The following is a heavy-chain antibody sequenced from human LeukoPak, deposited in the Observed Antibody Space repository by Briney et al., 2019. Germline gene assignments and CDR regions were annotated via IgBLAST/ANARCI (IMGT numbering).Heavy chain of an antibody. CDR2: IIPIFGTA. Sequence: SVKVSCKASGGTFSSYAISWVRQAPGQGLEWMGGIIPIFGTASYAQKFQGRVTITADESTSTAYMELSSLRSEDTAVYYCARDNVAAMGYYYYGMDVWGKGTTVTVSS. CDR1: GGTFSSYA. CDR3: ARDNVAAMGYYYYGMDV. J-gene: IGHJ6*04. V-gene: IGHV1-69*01. D-gene: IGHD5-18*01.